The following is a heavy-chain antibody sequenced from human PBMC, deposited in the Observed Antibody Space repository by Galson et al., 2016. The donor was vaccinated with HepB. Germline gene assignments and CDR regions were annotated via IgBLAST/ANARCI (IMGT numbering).Heavy chain of an antibody. CDR1: GFTFGSYE. V-gene: IGHV3-33*01. CDR3: ARDPPGSDYGLDV. Sequence: SLRLSCATSGFTFGSYEMHWVRQPPGKGLEWVAIISFDGSGGQYADPVKGRFTISRDNFQNTLFLQMSSLRVEDTAVYYCARDPPGSDYGLDVWGKGTTVTVSS. J-gene: IGHJ6*04. CDR2: ISFDGSGG.